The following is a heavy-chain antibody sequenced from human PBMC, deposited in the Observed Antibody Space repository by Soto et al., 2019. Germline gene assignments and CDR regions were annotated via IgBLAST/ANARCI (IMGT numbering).Heavy chain of an antibody. Sequence: SETLSLTCTVSGGSISSGGYYWSWIPQHPGKGLEWIGYIYYSGSTYYNPSLKSRVTISVDTSKNQFSLKLSSVTAADTAVYYCARALRRGGGYYYGMDVWGQGTTVTVSS. CDR1: GGSISSGGYY. V-gene: IGHV4-31*03. CDR3: ARALRRGGGYYYGMDV. J-gene: IGHJ6*02. D-gene: IGHD3-10*01. CDR2: IYYSGST.